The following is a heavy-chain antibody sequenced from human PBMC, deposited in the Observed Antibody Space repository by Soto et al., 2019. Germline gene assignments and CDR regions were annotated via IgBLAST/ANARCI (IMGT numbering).Heavy chain of an antibody. CDR3: VKGLNIDYKSNWLYFES. J-gene: IGHJ4*02. D-gene: IGHD1-20*01. Sequence: EVRLVESGGGLVQPGGSLRLSCAASGFIFDNYAMSWSGNDLDYGDSVKGRFIISRDNARNSLFLQMNSLRVEDTALYYCVKGLNIDYKSNWLYFESWGQGAVVTVSS. V-gene: IGHV3-9*01. CDR1: GFIFDNYA. CDR2: SWSGNDL.